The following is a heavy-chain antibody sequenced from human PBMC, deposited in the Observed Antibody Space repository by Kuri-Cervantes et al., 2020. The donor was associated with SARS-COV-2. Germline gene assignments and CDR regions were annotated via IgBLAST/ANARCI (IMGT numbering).Heavy chain of an antibody. V-gene: IGHV1-2*02. J-gene: IGHJ4*02. CDR1: GYTFTDYY. D-gene: IGHD3-3*01. CDR3: ARASNDFWSGNYFDY. Sequence: GGSLRLSCKASGYTFTDYYLHWVRQAPGQGLEWVGWINPDTGYTNYAQKFQGRVTMTRDTSISTAYMEMSRLRSDDTAVYYCARASNDFWSGNYFDYWGQGPLVTVSS. CDR2: INPDTGYT.